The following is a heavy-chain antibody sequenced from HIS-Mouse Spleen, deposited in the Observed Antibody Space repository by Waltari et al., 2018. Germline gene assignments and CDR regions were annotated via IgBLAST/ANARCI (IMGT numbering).Heavy chain of an antibody. V-gene: IGHV3-53*02. D-gene: IGHD6-13*01. CDR1: GFTVSSTY. CDR2: ICSGGST. CDR3: ARGMGSSWPYDAFDI. Sequence: EVQLVETGGGLIQPGGSLRLSCAALGFTVSSTYLPCFRSAPGNGLEWVSVICSGGSTYYADSVKGRFTISRDNSKNTLYLQMNSLRAEDTAVYYCARGMGSSWPYDAFDIWGQGTMVTVSS. J-gene: IGHJ3*02.